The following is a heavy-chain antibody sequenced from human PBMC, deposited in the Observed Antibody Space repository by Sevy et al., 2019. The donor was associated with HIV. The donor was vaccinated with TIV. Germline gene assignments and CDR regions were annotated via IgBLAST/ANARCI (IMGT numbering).Heavy chain of an antibody. CDR3: AKDRDWLGEHYFDS. J-gene: IGHJ4*02. V-gene: IGHV3-23*01. CDR2: FSGSATGT. Sequence: GGSLRLSCAASYFTFSAYAMSWVRQAPGKGLEWVSTFSGSATGTSFADSVKGRFTISRDNSKNTLYLQMNSLRPEDTAVYYCAKDRDWLGEHYFDSWGQGTLVTVSS. D-gene: IGHD3-16*01. CDR1: YFTFSAYA.